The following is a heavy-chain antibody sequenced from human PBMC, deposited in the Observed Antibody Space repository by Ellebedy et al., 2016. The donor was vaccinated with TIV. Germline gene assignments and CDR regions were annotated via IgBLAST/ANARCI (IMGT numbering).Heavy chain of an antibody. D-gene: IGHD3-10*01. J-gene: IGHJ6*02. CDR1: GGTFSSYA. V-gene: IGHV1-69*13. CDR2: IIPIFGTA. CDR3: ARDGMVRGVIREPYYYYGMDV. Sequence: SVKVSCXASGGTFSSYAISWVRQAPGQGLEWMGGIIPIFGTANYAQKFQGRVTITADESTSTAYMELSSLRSEDTAVYYCARDGMVRGVIREPYYYYGMDVWGQGTTVTVSS.